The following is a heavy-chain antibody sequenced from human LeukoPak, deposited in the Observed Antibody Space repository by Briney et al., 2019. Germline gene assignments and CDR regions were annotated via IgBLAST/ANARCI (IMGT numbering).Heavy chain of an antibody. CDR2: ISAYNGNT. D-gene: IGHD2-2*01. Sequence: ASVKVSCKASGYTFTSYGISWVRQARGQGLEWMGWISAYNGNTNYAQKLQGRVTMTTDTSTSTAYMELRSLRSDDTAVYYCASGLCSSTSCYLYYDLDVWGKGTTVTVSS. V-gene: IGHV1-18*01. CDR3: ASGLCSSTSCYLYYDLDV. CDR1: GYTFTSYG. J-gene: IGHJ6*03.